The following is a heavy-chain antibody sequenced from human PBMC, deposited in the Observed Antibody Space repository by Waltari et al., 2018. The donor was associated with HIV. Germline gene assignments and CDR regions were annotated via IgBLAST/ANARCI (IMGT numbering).Heavy chain of an antibody. CDR2: MNPNRGNT. Sequence: QVQLVQSGAEVKKPGASVKVSCKASGYTFTSYDINWVRQATGQGLEWMGWMNPNRGNTGYAQKFQGRVTMTRNTSISTAYMGLSSLRSEDTAVYYCARGPVVDGYYYGMDVWGQGTTVTVSS. CDR3: ARGPVVDGYYYGMDV. D-gene: IGHD2-2*01. V-gene: IGHV1-8*01. CDR1: GYTFTSYD. J-gene: IGHJ6*02.